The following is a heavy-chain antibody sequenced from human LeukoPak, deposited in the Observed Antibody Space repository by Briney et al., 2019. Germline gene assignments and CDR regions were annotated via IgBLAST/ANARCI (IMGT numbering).Heavy chain of an antibody. Sequence: ASVKVSCKVSGYTLTELSMHWVRQAPGKGLEWIGGFDPEDGETIYAQKFQGRVTMTRDTSTSTVYMELSSLRSEDTAVYYCARDRGGHDYGDYLVYWGQGTLVTVSS. D-gene: IGHD4-17*01. J-gene: IGHJ4*02. CDR1: GYTLTELS. CDR3: ARDRGGHDYGDYLVY. CDR2: FDPEDGET. V-gene: IGHV1-24*01.